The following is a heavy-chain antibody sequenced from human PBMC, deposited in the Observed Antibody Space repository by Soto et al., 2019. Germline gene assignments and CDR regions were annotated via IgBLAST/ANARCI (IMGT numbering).Heavy chain of an antibody. D-gene: IGHD5-12*01. J-gene: IGHJ5*02. CDR2: IYWDDDK. Sequence: SGPTLVNPTQTLTLTCTFSGFSLSTSGVGVGWIRQPPGKALEWLALIYWDDDKRYSPSLKTRLTISKDTSKNQVVLTMTNMDPVDTATYYCARIVLSGYEKIPNWFDPWGQGTLVTVSS. CDR3: ARIVLSGYEKIPNWFDP. CDR1: GFSLSTSGVG. V-gene: IGHV2-5*02.